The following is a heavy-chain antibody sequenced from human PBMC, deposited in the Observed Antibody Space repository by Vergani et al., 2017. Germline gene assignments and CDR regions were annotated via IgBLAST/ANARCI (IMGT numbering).Heavy chain of an antibody. CDR1: GFTFSSYS. CDR3: ARDVDTAMADYYYYMDV. D-gene: IGHD5-18*01. CDR2: ISSSSRTI. V-gene: IGHV3-48*01. Sequence: EVQLVESGGGLVQPGGSLRLSCAASGFTFSSYSMNWVRQAPGKGLEWVSYISSSSRTIYYADSVKGRFTISRDNAKNSLYLQMNSLRAEDTAVYYCARDVDTAMADYYYYMDVWGKGTTVTVSS. J-gene: IGHJ6*03.